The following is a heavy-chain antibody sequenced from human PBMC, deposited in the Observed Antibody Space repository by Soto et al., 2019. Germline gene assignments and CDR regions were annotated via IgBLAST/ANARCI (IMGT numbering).Heavy chain of an antibody. CDR2: INHSGST. Sequence: SETLSLTCAVYGGSFSGYYWSWIRQPPGKGLEWIGEINHSGSTNYNPSLKSRVTISVDTSKNQFSLKLSSVTAADTAVYYCARAAPRYCSGGSCYSGWDYWGQGTLVTVS. CDR3: ARAAPRYCSGGSCYSGWDY. J-gene: IGHJ4*02. D-gene: IGHD2-15*01. CDR1: GGSFSGYY. V-gene: IGHV4-34*01.